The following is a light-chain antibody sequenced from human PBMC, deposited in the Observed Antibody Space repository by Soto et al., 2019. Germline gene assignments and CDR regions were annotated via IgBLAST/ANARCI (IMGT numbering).Light chain of an antibody. J-gene: IGLJ3*02. CDR2: DVS. CDR1: SSDY. Sequence: QSVLTQPASVSGSPGQSITISCTGTSSDYVSWYQQEPGRAPKLMIYDVSNRPSGVSNRFSGSKSGNTASLTISGLRAEDEAAYYCISYTSSSTWVFSGGTKLTVL. V-gene: IGLV2-14*01. CDR3: ISYTSSSTWV.